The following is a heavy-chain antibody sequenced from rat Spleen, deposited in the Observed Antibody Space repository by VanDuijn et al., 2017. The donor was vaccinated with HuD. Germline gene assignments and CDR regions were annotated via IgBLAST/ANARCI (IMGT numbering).Heavy chain of an antibody. CDR1: GFTFSNYD. CDR3: ARHPDYSNYFDY. Sequence: EMQLVESGGGLVQPGRSMKLSCAASGFTFSNYDMAWVRQAPKKGLEWVAYISYDGGSTYYRDSVKGRFTVSRDNAKSTLYLQMDSLRSEDTTTYYCARHPDYSNYFDYWGQGVMVTVSS. D-gene: IGHD1-1*01. J-gene: IGHJ2*01. V-gene: IGHV5-25*01. CDR2: ISYDGGST.